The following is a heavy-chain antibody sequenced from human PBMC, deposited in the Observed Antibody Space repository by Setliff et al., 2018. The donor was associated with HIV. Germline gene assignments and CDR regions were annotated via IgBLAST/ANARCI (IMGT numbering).Heavy chain of an antibody. CDR3: ARDRSNWNYGKNYMDV. D-gene: IGHD1-7*01. J-gene: IGHJ6*03. CDR1: GGSVSGYY. CDR2: IDHSGST. Sequence: SETLSLTCAVYGGSVSGYYWSGIRQPPGKGLEWIGEIDHSGSTNYNPSLKSRVTISVDTSKNQFSLKLSSVTAADTAVYYCARDRSNWNYGKNYMDVWGKGTTVTVSS. V-gene: IGHV4-34*01.